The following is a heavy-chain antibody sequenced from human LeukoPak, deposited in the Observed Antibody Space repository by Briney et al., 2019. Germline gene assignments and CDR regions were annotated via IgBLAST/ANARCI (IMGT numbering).Heavy chain of an antibody. CDR1: GGTFSSYA. V-gene: IGHV1-69*05. Sequence: GASVKVSCKASGGTFSSYAISWVRQAPGQGLEWMGGIIPIFGTANYAQKFQGRVTITTDESTSTAYMELSSLRSEDTAVYYCARLANREKYYFDYWGQGTLVTVSS. D-gene: IGHD1-14*01. CDR2: IIPIFGTA. CDR3: ARLANREKYYFDY. J-gene: IGHJ4*02.